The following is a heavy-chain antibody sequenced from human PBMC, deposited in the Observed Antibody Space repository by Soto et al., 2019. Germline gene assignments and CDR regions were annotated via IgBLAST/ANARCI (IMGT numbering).Heavy chain of an antibody. V-gene: IGHV4-30-4*01. CDR1: GGSISSGDYY. CDR3: AREIPGYYDSSGVDY. Sequence: PSETLSLTCTVSGGSISSGDYYWSWIRQPPGKGLEWIGYIYYSGSTYYNPSLKSRVTISVDTSKNQFSLKLSSVTAADTAVYYCAREIPGYYDSSGVDYWGQGTLVTVSS. J-gene: IGHJ4*02. D-gene: IGHD3-22*01. CDR2: IYYSGST.